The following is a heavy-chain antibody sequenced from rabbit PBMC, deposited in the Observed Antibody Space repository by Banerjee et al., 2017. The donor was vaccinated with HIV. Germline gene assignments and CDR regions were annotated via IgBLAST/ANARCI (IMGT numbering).Heavy chain of an antibody. Sequence: QEPLKETGGGLVQPGGTLTLTCKASGIDFSSYYRMCWVRQAPGRGLELIACIYTTSGSTWYASWVNGRFTISRSTSLNTVDLKMTSLTAADTATYFCARDINTSFKLWGPGTLVTVS. V-gene: IGHV1S43*01. CDR3: ARDINTSFKL. J-gene: IGHJ4*01. CDR2: IYTTSGST. CDR1: GIDFSSYYR. D-gene: IGHD1-1*01.